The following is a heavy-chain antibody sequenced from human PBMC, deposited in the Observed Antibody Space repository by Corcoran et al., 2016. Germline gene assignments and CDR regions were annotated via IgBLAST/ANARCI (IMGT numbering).Heavy chain of an antibody. CDR3: TTDPQTPAVWFGGTGGYGMDV. V-gene: IGHV3-15*01. Sequence: EVQLVESGGGLVKPGGSLRLSCVASGFTFSNAWMSWVRQAPGKGLEWVGRIKSKTDGGTTDYAAPVKGRFTISRDDSKNTLYLQMNSLKTEDTAVYYCTTDPQTPAVWFGGTGGYGMDVCGQGTTVTVSS. CDR2: IKSKTDGGTT. D-gene: IGHD3-10*01. CDR1: GFTFSNAW. J-gene: IGHJ6*02.